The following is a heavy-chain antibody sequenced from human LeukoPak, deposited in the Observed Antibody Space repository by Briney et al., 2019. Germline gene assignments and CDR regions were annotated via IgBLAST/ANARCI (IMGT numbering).Heavy chain of an antibody. D-gene: IGHD3-22*01. Sequence: SETLSLTCTVSGGSISSGGYYWSWIRQHPGKGLEWIGYIYYSGSTYYNPSLKSRVTISVDTSKNQFSLKLSSVTAADTAVYYCARVLYYYDSSGYGPDFDYWGQGTLVTVSS. J-gene: IGHJ4*02. CDR3: ARVLYYYDSSGYGPDFDY. CDR2: IYYSGST. CDR1: GGSISSGGYY. V-gene: IGHV4-31*03.